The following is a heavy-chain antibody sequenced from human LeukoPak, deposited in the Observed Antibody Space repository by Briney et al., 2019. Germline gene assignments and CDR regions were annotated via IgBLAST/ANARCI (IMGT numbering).Heavy chain of an antibody. CDR2: ISYEGSNK. CDR3: AKVDAWDPYSLDY. D-gene: IGHD2-15*01. CDR1: GFTFSSYG. V-gene: IGHV3-30*18. Sequence: GGSLRLSCAASGFTFSSYGMHWVRQAPGKGLEWVAVISYEGSNKYYADSVKGRFTISRDNSKNTLYLQMNSLRAEDTAVYYCAKVDAWDPYSLDYWGQGTLVTVSS. J-gene: IGHJ4*02.